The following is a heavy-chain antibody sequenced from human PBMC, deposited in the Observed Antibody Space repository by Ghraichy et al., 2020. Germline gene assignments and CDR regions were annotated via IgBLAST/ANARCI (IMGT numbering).Heavy chain of an antibody. Sequence: SLNISCTVSGGSISSGDYYWSWIRQHPGKGLEWIGYIYYNGNAYYNPSLKSRVTISADTSKNQFSLKLSSVPAADTAVYYCARDRYDILTGYYFDFWGQGTLVTVSS. CDR1: GGSISSGDYY. J-gene: IGHJ4*01. CDR3: ARDRYDILTGYYFDF. D-gene: IGHD3-9*01. V-gene: IGHV4-31*03. CDR2: IYYNGNA.